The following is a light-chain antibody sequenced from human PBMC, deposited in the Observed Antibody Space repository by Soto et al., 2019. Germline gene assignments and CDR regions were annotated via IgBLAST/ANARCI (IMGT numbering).Light chain of an antibody. Sequence: EIVLTQSPGTLSLSPGERATLSCRASQSVSSSYLAWYQQRPGQAPSLLIYGASSRATGIPDRFSGSGSGTDFTLTISRLEPEDFALYYCQQYGSSPVTFGGGTKVEIK. CDR3: QQYGSSPVT. CDR2: GAS. J-gene: IGKJ4*01. V-gene: IGKV3-20*01. CDR1: QSVSSSY.